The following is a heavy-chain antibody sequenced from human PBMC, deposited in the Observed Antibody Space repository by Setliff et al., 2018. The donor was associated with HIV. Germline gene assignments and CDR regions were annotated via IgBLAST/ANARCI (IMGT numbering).Heavy chain of an antibody. Sequence: SETLSLTCTVSGGSITTTNYYWGWVRQSPGKGLEWIGVIYYRGSAYYNLSLQSRVTLSVDTSKNPSSLHLTSVTAADTAVYFCARARGPPLPVLDFWGPGTLVTVSS. CDR3: ARARGPPLPVLDF. D-gene: IGHD3-10*01. V-gene: IGHV4-39*07. CDR1: GGSITTTNYY. CDR2: IYYRGSA. J-gene: IGHJ4*02.